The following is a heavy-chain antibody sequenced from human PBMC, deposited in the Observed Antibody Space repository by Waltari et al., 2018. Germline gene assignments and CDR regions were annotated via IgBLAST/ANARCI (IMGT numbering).Heavy chain of an antibody. V-gene: IGHV3-53*01. Sequence: VRRVGSGGGLIQPGGSLRLYWAAPGFTVRSSYMDGVRQAPGKGLEWVSVIYSGGSTYYADSVKGRFTISRDNSKNTLYLQMNSLRAEDTAVYYCAREYAANWFDPWGQGTLVTVSS. CDR3: AREYAANWFDP. D-gene: IGHD6-13*01. CDR1: GFTVRSSY. J-gene: IGHJ5*02. CDR2: IYSGGST.